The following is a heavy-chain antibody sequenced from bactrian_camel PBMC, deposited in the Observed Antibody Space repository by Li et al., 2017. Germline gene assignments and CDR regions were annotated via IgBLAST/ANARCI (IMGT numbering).Heavy chain of an antibody. CDR1: GYTYSRNC. CDR3: ATALRAEYIHIAQ. V-gene: IGHV3S53*01. Sequence: VQLVESGGGSVQAGGSLRLSCAASGYTYSRNCMGWFRQAPGKEREGVAAIDSDGSTSYADSVKGRFAISRNNAKSMLYLQMNDLKIEDTDMYSCATALRAEYIHIAQRGQGTQVTVS. D-gene: IGHD5*01. J-gene: IGHJ4*01. CDR2: IDSDGST.